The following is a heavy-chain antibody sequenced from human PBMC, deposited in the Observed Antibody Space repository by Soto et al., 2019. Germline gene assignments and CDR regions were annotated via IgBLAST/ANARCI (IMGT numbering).Heavy chain of an antibody. D-gene: IGHD2-15*01. J-gene: IGHJ5*02. V-gene: IGHV4-59*01. CDR2: IYYSVST. CDR3: ARAYCSGGSCYSAGGFDP. CDR1: GGSISSYY. Sequence: SETRSLTCTVSGGSISSYYWSWIRQPPGKGLEWIGYIYYSVSTNYNPSLKSRVTISVDTSKNQFSLKLSSVTAADTAVYYCARAYCSGGSCYSAGGFDPWGQGTLVTVSS.